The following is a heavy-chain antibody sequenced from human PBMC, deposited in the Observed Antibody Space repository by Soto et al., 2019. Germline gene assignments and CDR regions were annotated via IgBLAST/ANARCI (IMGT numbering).Heavy chain of an antibody. D-gene: IGHD4-4*01. CDR2: ISSSTNYI. Sequence: PGGSLRLSCAASGFTLSSYSMSWVRQAPGKGLEWVSSISSSTNYIYYTDSVKGRFTISRDNAKNSLYLQMDSLRPEDTAIYYCAREGVTNYTDYYFDLWGHGALVTVSS. V-gene: IGHV3-21*01. J-gene: IGHJ4*01. CDR3: AREGVTNYTDYYFDL. CDR1: GFTLSSYS.